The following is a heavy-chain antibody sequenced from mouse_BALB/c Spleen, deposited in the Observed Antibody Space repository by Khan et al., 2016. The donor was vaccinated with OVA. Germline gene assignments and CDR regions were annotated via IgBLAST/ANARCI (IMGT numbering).Heavy chain of an antibody. V-gene: IGHV5-17*02. Sequence: EVELVESGGGLVQPGGSRKLSCAASGFTFSSFGMHWVRQAPKKGLEWVAYISSGSSTIYYVDTVKGRFTIYRDNHKNNLFLQMTSLRSEDTAMYYCARSGGNFHWYFDVWGAGTSVTVSS. J-gene: IGHJ1*01. CDR2: ISSGSSTI. D-gene: IGHD2-1*01. CDR1: GFTFSSFG. CDR3: ARSGGNFHWYFDV.